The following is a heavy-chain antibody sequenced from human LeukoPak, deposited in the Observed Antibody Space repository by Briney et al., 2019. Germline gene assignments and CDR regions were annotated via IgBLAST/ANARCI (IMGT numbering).Heavy chain of an antibody. Sequence: SETLSLTCTVSGGSISSGGYYWSWIRQHPGKGLECIGYIYYSGSTCYNPSLKSRVTISVDTSKNQFSLKLSSVTAADTAVYYCARIDGAKWFDPWGQGTLVTVSS. CDR1: GGSISSGGYY. V-gene: IGHV4-31*03. J-gene: IGHJ5*02. CDR3: ARIDGAKWFDP. D-gene: IGHD3-16*01. CDR2: IYYSGST.